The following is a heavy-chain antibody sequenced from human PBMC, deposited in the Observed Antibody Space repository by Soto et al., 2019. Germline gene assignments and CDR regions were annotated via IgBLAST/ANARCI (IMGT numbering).Heavy chain of an antibody. D-gene: IGHD3-22*01. CDR1: GFTFSDYY. J-gene: IGHJ4*02. V-gene: IGHV3-11*01. CDR3: ARDPARYYDSSGYYYGTKHNRFEY. Sequence: GWSLRLSCAASGFTFSDYYMSLIRQAPGKGLEWVSYISSSGSTIYYADSVKGRLTISRDNAKNSLYLQMNSLRAEDTAVYYCARDPARYYDSSGYYYGTKHNRFEYWGQGTLVTVSS. CDR2: ISSSGSTI.